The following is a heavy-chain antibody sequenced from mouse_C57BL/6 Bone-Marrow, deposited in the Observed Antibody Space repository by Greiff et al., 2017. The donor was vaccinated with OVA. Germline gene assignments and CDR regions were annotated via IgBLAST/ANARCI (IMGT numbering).Heavy chain of an antibody. CDR3: ASRDY. CDR2: ISDGGSYT. J-gene: IGHJ2*01. CDR1: GFTFSSYA. V-gene: IGHV5-4*01. Sequence: DVHLVESGGGLVKPGGSLKLSCAASGFTFSSYAMSWVRQTPEKRLEWVATISDGGSYTYYPDNVKGRFTISRDNAKNNLYLQMSHLKSEDTAMYYCASRDYWGQGTTLTVSS.